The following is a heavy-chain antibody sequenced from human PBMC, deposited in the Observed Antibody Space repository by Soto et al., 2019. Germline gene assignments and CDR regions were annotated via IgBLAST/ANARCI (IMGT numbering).Heavy chain of an antibody. CDR1: GYTFPTSG. V-gene: IGHV1-18*01. J-gene: IGHJ6*02. CDR2: ISTYNGDT. Sequence: QVQLVQSGPEVKKPGASVKVSCEASGYTFPTSGIIWVRQAPGQGLGGMGWISTYNGDTNSAQQFQGRVTMTADTSTGTVYMELMSLKSDDTAVYYCARQGSWPYYYYGLDVWGQGTTVTVSS. D-gene: IGHD1-26*01. CDR3: ARQGSWPYYYYGLDV.